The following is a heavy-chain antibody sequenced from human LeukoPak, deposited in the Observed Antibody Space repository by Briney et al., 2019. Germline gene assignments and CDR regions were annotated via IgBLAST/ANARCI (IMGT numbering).Heavy chain of an antibody. D-gene: IGHD5-18*01. Sequence: ASVKVSCKASGYTFTSYDINWVRQATGQGLEWMGWMNPNSGNTGYAQKFQGRVTMTRNTSISTAYMELSSLRSEDTAVYYCARGGSYGEYYYYYYGMDVWGQGTTVTVSS. CDR1: GYTFTSYD. J-gene: IGHJ6*02. V-gene: IGHV1-8*01. CDR3: ARGGSYGEYYYYYYGMDV. CDR2: MNPNSGNT.